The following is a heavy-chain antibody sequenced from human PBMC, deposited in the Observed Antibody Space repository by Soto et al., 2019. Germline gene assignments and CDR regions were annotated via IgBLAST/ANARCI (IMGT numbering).Heavy chain of an antibody. CDR1: GGSISSGDYY. D-gene: IGHD3-22*01. Sequence: SETLSLTCTVSGGSISSGDYYWSWIRQPPGKGLEWIGYIYYSGSTYYNPSLKSRVTISVDTSKNQFSLKLSSVTAADTAVYYCARDLGGYYDSSGPLYYFDYWGQGTLVTVSS. J-gene: IGHJ4*02. CDR3: ARDLGGYYDSSGPLYYFDY. CDR2: IYYSGST. V-gene: IGHV4-30-4*01.